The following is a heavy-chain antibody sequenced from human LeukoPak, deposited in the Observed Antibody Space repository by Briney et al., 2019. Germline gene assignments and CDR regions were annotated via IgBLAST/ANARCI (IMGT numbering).Heavy chain of an antibody. Sequence: PSETLSLTCAVYVGSFSGYYWSWIRQPPGKGLEWIGEINHSGSTNYNPSLKSRVTISVDTSKNQFSLKQSSVTAADTAVYYCASHGTVTFRIYGMDVWGQGTTVTVSS. CDR2: INHSGST. J-gene: IGHJ6*02. V-gene: IGHV4-34*01. CDR1: VGSFSGYY. CDR3: ASHGTVTFRIYGMDV. D-gene: IGHD4-17*01.